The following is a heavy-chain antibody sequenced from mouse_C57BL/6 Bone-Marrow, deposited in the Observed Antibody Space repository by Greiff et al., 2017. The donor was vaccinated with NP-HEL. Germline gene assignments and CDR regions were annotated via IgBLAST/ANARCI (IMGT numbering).Heavy chain of an antibody. CDR3: ASRNYGYAMDY. CDR2: ISYDGSN. D-gene: IGHD2-1*01. Sequence: EVKLQESGPGLVKPSQSLSLTCSVTGYSITSGYYWNWIRQFPGNKLEWMGYISYDGSNNYNPSLKNRISITRDTSKNQFFLKLNSVTTEDTATYYCASRNYGYAMDYWGQGTSVTVSS. J-gene: IGHJ4*01. CDR1: GYSITSGYY. V-gene: IGHV3-6*01.